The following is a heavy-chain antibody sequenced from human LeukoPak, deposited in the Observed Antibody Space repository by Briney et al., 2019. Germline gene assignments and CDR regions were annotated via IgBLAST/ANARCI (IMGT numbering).Heavy chain of an antibody. V-gene: IGHV1-69*13. CDR2: IIALFGTA. Sequence: SVQVSCKASGGTFGRYAISRVRQDPGPRLEWLGGIIALFGTANYAQKFQGRVTITADESTSTAYMELSSLRSEDTAVYYCAGDDRTTGTTWPTGVDVWGQGTTVTVSS. D-gene: IGHD1-1*01. J-gene: IGHJ6*02. CDR1: GGTFGRYA. CDR3: AGDDRTTGTTWPTGVDV.